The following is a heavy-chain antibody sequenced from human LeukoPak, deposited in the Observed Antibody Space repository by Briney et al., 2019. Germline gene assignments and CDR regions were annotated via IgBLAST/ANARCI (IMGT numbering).Heavy chain of an antibody. V-gene: IGHV5-51*01. CDR3: ARRCSGGSCYIDY. J-gene: IGHJ4*02. Sequence: GASVKVSCKGSGYSFTSYWIGWVRQMPGKGLEWMGIIYPGDSDTRYSPSFQGQVTISADKSISTAYLQWSSLKASDTAMYYCARRCSGGSCYIDYWGQGTLVTVSS. D-gene: IGHD2-15*01. CDR1: GYSFTSYW. CDR2: IYPGDSDT.